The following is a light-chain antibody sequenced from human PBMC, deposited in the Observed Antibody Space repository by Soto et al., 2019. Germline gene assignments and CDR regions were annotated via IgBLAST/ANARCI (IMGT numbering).Light chain of an antibody. CDR2: DAS. Sequence: EIVLTQSPATLSLSPGERATLSCRASQSVSSYLTWYQQKPGQAPRLLIYDASKKATDIPARFSGSGSGTDFTLTISSLEPGDFAVYYCQQRSNWPWTFGQGTNVEIK. CDR1: QSVSSY. CDR3: QQRSNWPWT. J-gene: IGKJ1*01. V-gene: IGKV3-11*01.